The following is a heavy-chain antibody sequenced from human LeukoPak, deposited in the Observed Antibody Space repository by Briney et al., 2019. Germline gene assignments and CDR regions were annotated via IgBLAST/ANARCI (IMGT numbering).Heavy chain of an antibody. CDR3: ARAGSDIVVVVAATPPAEYFQH. Sequence: GASVKVSCKASGGTFSSYAISWVRQAPGRGLEWMGRIIPILGIANYAQKFQGRVTITADKSTSTAYMELSSLRSEDTAVYYCARAGSDIVVVVAATPPAEYFQHWGQGTLATVSS. J-gene: IGHJ1*01. CDR2: IIPILGIA. D-gene: IGHD2-15*01. CDR1: GGTFSSYA. V-gene: IGHV1-69*04.